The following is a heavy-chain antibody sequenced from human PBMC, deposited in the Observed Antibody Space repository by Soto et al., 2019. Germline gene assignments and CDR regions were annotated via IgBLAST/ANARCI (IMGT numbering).Heavy chain of an antibody. CDR2: ISGSGGST. CDR1: GFTFSSYA. D-gene: IGHD2-2*01. Sequence: PGGSLRLSCAASGFTFSSYAMSWVRQAPGKGLEWVSAISGSGGSTYYADSVKGRFTISRDNSKNTLYLQMNSLRAEDTAVYYCAKPTSRAIPAAIRGWFDPWGQGTLVTVSS. CDR3: AKPTSRAIPAAIRGWFDP. J-gene: IGHJ5*02. V-gene: IGHV3-23*01.